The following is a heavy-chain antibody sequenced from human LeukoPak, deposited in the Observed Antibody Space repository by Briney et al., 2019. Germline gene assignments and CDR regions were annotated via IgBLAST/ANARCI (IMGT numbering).Heavy chain of an antibody. Sequence: GESLKISCKGSGYSFTSYWIGWVRQMPGKGLEWMGIIYPGDSDTRYSPSFQGQVTISADKSISTAYLQWSSLKASDTAMYYCARGTTVTAYYYYGMGVWGQGTTVTVSS. CDR1: GYSFTSYW. V-gene: IGHV5-51*01. J-gene: IGHJ6*02. D-gene: IGHD4-11*01. CDR2: IYPGDSDT. CDR3: ARGTTVTAYYYYGMGV.